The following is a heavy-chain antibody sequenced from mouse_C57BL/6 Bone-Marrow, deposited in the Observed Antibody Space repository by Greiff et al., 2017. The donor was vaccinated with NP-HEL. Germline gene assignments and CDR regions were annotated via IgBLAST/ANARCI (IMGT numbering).Heavy chain of an antibody. CDR3: ARLGLPWDFDY. CDR1: GYTFTDYY. D-gene: IGHD2-2*01. Sequence: EVQLQQSGPVLVKPGASVKMSCKASGYTFTDYYMNWVKQSHGKSLEWIGVINPYNGGTSYNQKFKGKATLTVDKSSSTAYMELNSLTSEDSAVDCCARLGLPWDFDYWGQGTTLTVSS. J-gene: IGHJ2*01. V-gene: IGHV1-19*01. CDR2: INPYNGGT.